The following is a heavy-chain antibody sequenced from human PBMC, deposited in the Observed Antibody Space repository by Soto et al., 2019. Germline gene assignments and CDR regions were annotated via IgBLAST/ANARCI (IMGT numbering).Heavy chain of an antibody. J-gene: IGHJ3*02. CDR3: ARDGTTTLAAAGRQDAFDI. Sequence: GGSLRLSCAASGFTFSSYSMNWVRQAPGKGLNWVSYISSSSSTIYYADSVKGRFTISRDNAKNSLYLQMNSLRAEDTAVYYCARDGTTTLAAAGRQDAFDIWGQGTMVTVSS. V-gene: IGHV3-48*01. CDR2: ISSSSSTI. D-gene: IGHD6-13*01. CDR1: GFTFSSYS.